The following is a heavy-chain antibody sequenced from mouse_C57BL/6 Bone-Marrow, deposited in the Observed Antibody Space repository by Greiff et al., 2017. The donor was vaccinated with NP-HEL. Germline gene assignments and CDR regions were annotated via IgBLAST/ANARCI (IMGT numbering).Heavy chain of an antibody. D-gene: IGHD1-1*01. CDR1: GFTFSDYY. J-gene: IGHJ3*01. CDR3: ARHYGSSPFAY. CDR2: ISNGGGST. Sequence: EVQVVESGGGLVQPGGSLKLSCAASGFTFSDYYMYWVRQTPEKRLEWVAYISNGGGSTYYPDTVKGRFTISRDNAKNTLYLQMSRLKSEDTAMYYCARHYGSSPFAYWGQGTLVTVSA. V-gene: IGHV5-12*01.